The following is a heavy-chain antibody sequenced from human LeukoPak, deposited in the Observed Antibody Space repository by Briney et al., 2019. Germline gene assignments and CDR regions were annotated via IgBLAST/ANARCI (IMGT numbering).Heavy chain of an antibody. V-gene: IGHV1-69*13. Sequence: SVKVSCKASGGTFSSYAISWVRQAPGQGLEWMGGIIPIFGTANYAQKFQGRVTITADESTSTAYMELSSLRSEDTAVYYCARTGAAGTLRYYFDYWGQGTLVTVSS. CDR1: GGTFSSYA. CDR3: ARTGAAGTLRYYFDY. J-gene: IGHJ4*02. D-gene: IGHD6-13*01. CDR2: IIPIFGTA.